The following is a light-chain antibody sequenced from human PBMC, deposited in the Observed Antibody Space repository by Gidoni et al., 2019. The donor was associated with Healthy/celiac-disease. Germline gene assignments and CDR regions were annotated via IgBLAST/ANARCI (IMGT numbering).Light chain of an antibody. Sequence: NFMLTQPHSESESPGKTLTISCTGSSGSIASNYVQWYQQRPGSAPTAVIYDDNQRPSGVPDRFSGSIDSSSNSASLTISGLKTEDEADYYCQSYDSSNWVFGGGTKLTVL. CDR1: SGSIASNY. J-gene: IGLJ3*02. CDR2: DDN. V-gene: IGLV6-57*02. CDR3: QSYDSSNWV.